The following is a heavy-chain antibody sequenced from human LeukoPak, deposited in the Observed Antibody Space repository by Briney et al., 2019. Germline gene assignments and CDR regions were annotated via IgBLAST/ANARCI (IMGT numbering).Heavy chain of an antibody. D-gene: IGHD6-19*01. V-gene: IGHV4-59*12. J-gene: IGHJ5*02. CDR3: ASRSSGWYRAPFDP. CDR1: GGSISSYY. CDR2: IYYSGST. Sequence: SETLSLTCTVSGGSISSYYWSWIRQPPGKGLEWIGYIYYSGSTNYNPSLKSRVTISVDTSKNQFSLNLSSVTAADTAVYYCASRSSGWYRAPFDPWGQGTLVTVSS.